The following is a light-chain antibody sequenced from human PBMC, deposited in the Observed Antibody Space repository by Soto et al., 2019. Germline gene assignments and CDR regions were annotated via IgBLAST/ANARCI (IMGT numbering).Light chain of an antibody. CDR2: DAS. J-gene: IGKJ4*01. CDR3: QHRYNWPLT. CDR1: QSVSSS. V-gene: IGKV3-11*01. Sequence: EIVLTQSPATLSLSPGERATLSCRASQSVSSSLAWYQQKPGQAPRLLIYDASNRATDIPARFSGSGSGTDFTLTISSLEPEDFAVYYCQHRYNWPLTFGGGTKVDIK.